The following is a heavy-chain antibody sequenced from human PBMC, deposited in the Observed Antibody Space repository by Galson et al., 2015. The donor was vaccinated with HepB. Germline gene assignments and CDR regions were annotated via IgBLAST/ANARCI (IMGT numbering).Heavy chain of an antibody. V-gene: IGHV1-2*04. Sequence: SVKVSCKASGYTFTGYYMHWVRQAPGQGLEWMGWINPNSGGTNYAQKFQGWVTMTRDTSISTAYMELSRLRSDDTAVYYCARGGGGSGWYDYYYYYGMDVWGQGTTVTVSS. J-gene: IGHJ6*02. CDR1: GYTFTGYY. CDR3: ARGGGGSGWYDYYYYYGMDV. D-gene: IGHD6-19*01. CDR2: INPNSGGT.